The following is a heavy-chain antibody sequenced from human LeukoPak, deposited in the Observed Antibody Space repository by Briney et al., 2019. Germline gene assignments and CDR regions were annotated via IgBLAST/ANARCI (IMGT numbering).Heavy chain of an antibody. CDR3: ASYDTNGHFDY. CDR2: INHSGST. V-gene: IGHV4-34*01. D-gene: IGHD2-8*01. J-gene: IGHJ4*02. Sequence: SETLSLTCAVYGGSFSGYYWSWIRQPPGKGLEWIGEINHSGSTNYNPSLKSRVTISVDTSKNQFSLKLSSVTAADTAVYYCASYDTNGHFDYWGQGILVTVSS. CDR1: GGSFSGYY.